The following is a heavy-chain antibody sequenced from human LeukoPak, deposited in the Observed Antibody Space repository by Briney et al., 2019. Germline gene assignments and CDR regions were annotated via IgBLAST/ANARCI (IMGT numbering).Heavy chain of an antibody. CDR3: ARVRDDFWSGYGLDY. V-gene: IGHV1-2*02. CDR1: GYTFTGYY. Sequence: ASVKVSCKASGYTFTGYYMHWVRQAPGQGLEWMGWINPNSGGTNYAQKLQGRVTMTTDTSTSTAYMELRSLRSDDTAVYYCARVRDDFWSGYGLDYWGQGTLVTVSS. CDR2: INPNSGGT. J-gene: IGHJ4*02. D-gene: IGHD3-3*01.